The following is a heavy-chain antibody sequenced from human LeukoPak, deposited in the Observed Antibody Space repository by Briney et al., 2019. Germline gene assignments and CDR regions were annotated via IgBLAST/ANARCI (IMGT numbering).Heavy chain of an antibody. Sequence: PGGSLRLSCAASGFTFSNYGMNWVRQTPGKGLEWVSGIGGSGGYHTYYADSVRGRFTISRDNSKNTVSLQMNSLRGEDTAVYYCAKDDAWGRYKDWGQGTLVTVSS. J-gene: IGHJ1*01. V-gene: IGHV3-23*01. D-gene: IGHD3-16*01. CDR1: GFTFSNYG. CDR2: IGGSGGYHT. CDR3: AKDDAWGRYKD.